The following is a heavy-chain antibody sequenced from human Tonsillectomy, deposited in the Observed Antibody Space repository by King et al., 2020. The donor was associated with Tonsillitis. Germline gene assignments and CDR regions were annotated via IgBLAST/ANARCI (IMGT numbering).Heavy chain of an antibody. Sequence: QLVQSGAEVKKPGASVKVSCKASGYTFTSYGISWVRQAPGHGLAWMGWISAYNCNTNYAQNLQGRVTMTTDTSTSTASMALRSLRSDDTAVYYCASNIAVAGIDYYYYGMDVWGQGTTVTVSS. CDR1: GYTFTSYG. D-gene: IGHD6-19*01. CDR3: ASNIAVAGIDYYYYGMDV. J-gene: IGHJ6*02. V-gene: IGHV1-18*01. CDR2: ISAYNCNT.